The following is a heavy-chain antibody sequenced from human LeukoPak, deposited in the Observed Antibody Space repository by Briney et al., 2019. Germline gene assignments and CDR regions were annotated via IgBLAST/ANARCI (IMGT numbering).Heavy chain of an antibody. CDR3: AGRTAATTRPFDY. J-gene: IGHJ4*02. Sequence: PSETLSLTCSVSGVSIDSYHWSWIRQPPGKGLEWIGYSYYTGSTNYSPSFEGRVTISEDTSKNQISLRLTSVTAADTAVYYCAGRTAATTRPFDYWGQGTLVTVSS. CDR2: SYYTGST. V-gene: IGHV4-59*01. CDR1: GVSIDSYH. D-gene: IGHD2-21*02.